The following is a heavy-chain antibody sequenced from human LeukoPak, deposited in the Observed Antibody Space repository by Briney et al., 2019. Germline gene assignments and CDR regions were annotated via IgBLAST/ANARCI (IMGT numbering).Heavy chain of an antibody. V-gene: IGHV3-30*02. CDR3: AKNILTMTMDYMDV. Sequence: GGSLRLSCAASGFNFRNYGIHWVRQAPGKGLEWVTFIQYDGTKKYYADSVKGRFTISRDNSKSTLYLQMNSLRPEDTALYYCAKNILTMTMDYMDVWGKGTTVTVSS. CDR1: GFNFRNYG. CDR2: IQYDGTKK. D-gene: IGHD4/OR15-4a*01. J-gene: IGHJ6*03.